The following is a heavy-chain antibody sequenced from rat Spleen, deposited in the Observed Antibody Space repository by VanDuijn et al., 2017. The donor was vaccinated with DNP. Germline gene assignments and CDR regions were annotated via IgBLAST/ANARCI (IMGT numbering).Heavy chain of an antibody. J-gene: IGHJ3*01. CDR1: GFTFSNYG. V-gene: IGHV5S13*01. D-gene: IGHD4-3*01. CDR3: TTVVIRGTRGYNWFAY. Sequence: EVQLVESGGGLVQPGRSLKLSCAASGFTFSNYGMAWVRQAPTKGLEWVASISTGGGNTYYRDSVKGRFTISRDNAKNTQYLQMDSLRSEDTATYYCTTVVIRGTRGYNWFAYWGQGTLVTVSS. CDR2: ISTGGGNT.